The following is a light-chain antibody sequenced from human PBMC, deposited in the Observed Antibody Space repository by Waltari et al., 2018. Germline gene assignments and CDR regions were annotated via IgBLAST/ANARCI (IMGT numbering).Light chain of an antibody. CDR2: LAS. Sequence: LLHSNGNTYLEWFLQRPGQSPQFLIFLASRRASGVPDRFSGYGSGTDFTLNISRVEAEDVGIYYCMQGLQIPWTCGQGTRADIK. V-gene: IGKV2-28*01. CDR3: MQGLQIPWT. J-gene: IGKJ1*01. CDR1: LLHSNGNTY.